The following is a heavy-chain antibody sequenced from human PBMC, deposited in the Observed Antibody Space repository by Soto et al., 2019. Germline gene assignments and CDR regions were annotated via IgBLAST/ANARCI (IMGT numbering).Heavy chain of an antibody. CDR3: ARADIVVVPAAIYGYGMDV. V-gene: IGHV5-51*01. CDR2: IYPGDSDT. CDR1: GYSFTSYW. D-gene: IGHD2-2*01. J-gene: IGHJ6*02. Sequence: GESLKISCEGSGYSFTSYWIGWVRQMPGKGLEWMGIIYPGDSDTRYSPSFQGQVTISADKSISTAYLQWSSLKASDTAMYYCARADIVVVPAAIYGYGMDVWGQGTTVTVSS.